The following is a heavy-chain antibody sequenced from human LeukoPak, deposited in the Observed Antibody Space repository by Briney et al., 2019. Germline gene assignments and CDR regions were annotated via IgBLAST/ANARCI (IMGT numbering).Heavy chain of an antibody. CDR2: IYYSGTT. CDR3: ARRYCSGGSCYPLPDAFDI. D-gene: IGHD2-15*01. Sequence: SETLSLTCTVSGGSISSYYWSWIRQPPGKGLEWIGYIYYSGTTNSNPSLKSRVTISVDTSKNQFSLKLSSVTAADTAVYYCARRYCSGGSCYPLPDAFDIWGQGTMVTVSS. CDR1: GGSISSYY. J-gene: IGHJ3*02. V-gene: IGHV4-59*01.